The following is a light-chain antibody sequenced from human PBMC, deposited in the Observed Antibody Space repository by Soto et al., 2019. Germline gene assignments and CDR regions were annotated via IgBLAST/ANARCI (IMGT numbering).Light chain of an antibody. CDR3: AAWDDSLNGWV. Sequence: QSVLTQPPSASGTPGQRVTISCSGSSSNIGSNTVNWYQQLPGTAPNLLIYSNNQRPSGVPDRFSGSTSGTSASLAISGLQSEDEADYYCAAWDDSLNGWVFGGGTQLTVL. J-gene: IGLJ3*02. V-gene: IGLV1-44*01. CDR2: SNN. CDR1: SSNIGSNT.